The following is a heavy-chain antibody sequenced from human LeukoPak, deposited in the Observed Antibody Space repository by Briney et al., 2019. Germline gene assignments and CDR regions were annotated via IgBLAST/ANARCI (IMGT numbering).Heavy chain of an antibody. D-gene: IGHD6-6*01. CDR2: INPNSGGT. V-gene: IGHV1-2*02. Sequence: ASVKVSCKASGYTFTGYYMHWVRQAPGQGLEWMGWINPNSGGTSYAQKFQGRVTMTRDTSISTAYMELSRLRSDDTAVYYCARTLIAAPVDYWGQGALVTVSS. CDR1: GYTFTGYY. CDR3: ARTLIAAPVDY. J-gene: IGHJ4*02.